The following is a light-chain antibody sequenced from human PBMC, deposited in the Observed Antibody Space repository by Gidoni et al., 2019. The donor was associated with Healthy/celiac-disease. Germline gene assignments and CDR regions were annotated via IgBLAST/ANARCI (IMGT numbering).Light chain of an antibody. J-gene: IGKJ4*01. CDR2: DAS. CDR3: QQRSNWPLT. V-gene: IGKV3-11*01. CDR1: QSVSSY. Sequence: EIVLTQSPATLSLSPGERATLSCRASQSVSSYLAWYQQKPGQAPRLLIYDASNRATGIPARFSGSGSGTDFTLPISILEPEDFAVYYCQQRSNWPLTFXGXTKVEIK.